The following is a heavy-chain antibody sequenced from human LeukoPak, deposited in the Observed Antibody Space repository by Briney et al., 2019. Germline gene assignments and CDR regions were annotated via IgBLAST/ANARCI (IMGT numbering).Heavy chain of an antibody. Sequence: PSETLSLTCGVSGVPFSNYYWSWVRQSPRQGLEWIGEINHSGYTNYNPSHKSRVTMSIDTSKNQFSLKLTSVTAADAGVYYCTRAVAGHPDWGQGTLVTVSS. V-gene: IGHV4-34*01. CDR3: TRAVAGHPD. CDR2: INHSGYT. CDR1: GVPFSNYY. J-gene: IGHJ4*02. D-gene: IGHD6-19*01.